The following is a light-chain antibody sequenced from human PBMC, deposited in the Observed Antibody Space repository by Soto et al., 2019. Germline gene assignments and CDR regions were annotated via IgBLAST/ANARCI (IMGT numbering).Light chain of an antibody. CDR1: QVISSW. CDR3: QQANSFPPQ. J-gene: IGKJ4*02. V-gene: IGKV1-12*01. CDR2: AAS. Sequence: DIQMTQSPSSVSASVGDRVTITCRASQVISSWLAWYQQKPGKAPKLFIYAASSLQSGFPSRFSGSVSGTDFTLTISIRQREDFASYYCQQANSFPPQFGGGTKVEIK.